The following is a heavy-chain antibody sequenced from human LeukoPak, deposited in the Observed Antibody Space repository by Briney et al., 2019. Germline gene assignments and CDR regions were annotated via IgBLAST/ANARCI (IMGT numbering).Heavy chain of an antibody. J-gene: IGHJ4*02. V-gene: IGHV1-2*02. CDR3: ARAGALYYLDY. CDR1: GYTFTGHY. D-gene: IGHD3-10*01. CDR2: IHPNSGGT. Sequence: ASVKVSCKASGYTFTGHYMHWVRQAPGQGLEWMGWIHPNSGGTNYAQKFQGRVTLTRDTSISTAYMELTSLRSDDTAMYYCARAGALYYLDYWGQGTLVTVSS.